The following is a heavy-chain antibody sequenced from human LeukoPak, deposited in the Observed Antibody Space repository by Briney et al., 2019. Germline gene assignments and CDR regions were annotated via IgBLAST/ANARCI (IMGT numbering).Heavy chain of an antibody. J-gene: IGHJ4*02. V-gene: IGHV3-23*01. CDR1: GFTFSSYS. CDR3: AKATGYNYGYFDY. Sequence: GGSLRLSCAASGFTFSSYSMSWVRQAPGKGLEWVSTISDSGGSAYYADSVKGRFTISRDNSRNTLYLQMNSLRAEDTAVYYCAKATGYNYGYFDYWGQGTLLTVSS. CDR2: ISDSGGSA. D-gene: IGHD5-18*01.